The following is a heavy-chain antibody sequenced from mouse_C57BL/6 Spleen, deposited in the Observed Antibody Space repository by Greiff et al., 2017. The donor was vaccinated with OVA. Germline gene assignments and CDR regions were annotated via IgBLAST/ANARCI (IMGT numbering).Heavy chain of an antibody. Sequence: EVMLVESGGGLVKPGGSLKLSCAASGFTFSSYAMSWVRQTPEKRLEWVATISDGGSYTYDPDNVKGRFTISRDNAKNTLYLQMSHLKSEDTAMYDCAKAHSNDYYFDYWGQGTTLTVSS. CDR3: AKAHSNDYYFDY. CDR2: ISDGGSYT. J-gene: IGHJ2*01. CDR1: GFTFSSYA. D-gene: IGHD2-12*01. V-gene: IGHV5-4*03.